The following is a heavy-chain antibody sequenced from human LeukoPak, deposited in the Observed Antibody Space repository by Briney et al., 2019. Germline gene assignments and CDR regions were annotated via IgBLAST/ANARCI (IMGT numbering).Heavy chain of an antibody. CDR3: ARGIAAAGSFDY. CDR2: INHSGST. Sequence: SETLSLTCAVYGGSFSGYYWSWIRQPPGKGLEWIGEINHSGSTNYNPSLKSRVTISVDTSKIQFSLELSSVTAADTAVYYCARGIAAAGSFDYWGQGTLVTVSS. D-gene: IGHD6-13*01. CDR1: GGSFSGYY. J-gene: IGHJ4*02. V-gene: IGHV4-34*01.